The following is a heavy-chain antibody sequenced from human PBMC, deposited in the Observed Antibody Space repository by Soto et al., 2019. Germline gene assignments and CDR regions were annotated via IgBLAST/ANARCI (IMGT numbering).Heavy chain of an antibody. CDR3: ARDSSGYFAYNWFDP. V-gene: IGHV3-21*01. CDR2: ISSSSSYI. Sequence: EVQLVESGGGLVKPGGSLRLSCAASGFTFSSYSMNWVRQAPGKGLEWVSSISSSSSYIYYADSVKGRFTISRDNAKNSLYLQMNSLRAEDTAVYYCARDSSGYFAYNWFDPWGQGTLVTVSS. CDR1: GFTFSSYS. J-gene: IGHJ5*02. D-gene: IGHD3-22*01.